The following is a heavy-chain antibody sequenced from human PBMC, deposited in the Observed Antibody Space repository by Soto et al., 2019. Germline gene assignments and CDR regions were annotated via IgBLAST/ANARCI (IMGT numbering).Heavy chain of an antibody. V-gene: IGHV4-4*02. CDR3: ASARDGYNLRY. CDR1: GGSISSSNW. J-gene: IGHJ4*02. D-gene: IGHD5-12*01. Sequence: QVQLQESGPGLVKPSGTLSLTCAVSGGSISSSNWWSWVRQPPGKGLEWIGEIYHSGSTNYNPSLKSPLTISVAKSKNQFSPKLSSVTAADTAVYYCASARDGYNLRYWGQGTLVTVSS. CDR2: IYHSGST.